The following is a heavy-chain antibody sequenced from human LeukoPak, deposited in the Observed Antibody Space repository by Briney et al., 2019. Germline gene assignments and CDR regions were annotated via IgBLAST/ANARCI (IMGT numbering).Heavy chain of an antibody. D-gene: IGHD3-3*01. J-gene: IGHJ5*02. CDR2: ISGSGGST. Sequence: GGSLRLSCAASGFTFSSYAMSWVRQAPGKGLEWVPAISGSGGSTYYADSVKGRFTISRDNSKNTLYLQMNSLRAEDTAVYYCAKDTITIFGVDTKFDPWGQGTLVTVSS. CDR3: AKDTITIFGVDTKFDP. V-gene: IGHV3-23*01. CDR1: GFTFSSYA.